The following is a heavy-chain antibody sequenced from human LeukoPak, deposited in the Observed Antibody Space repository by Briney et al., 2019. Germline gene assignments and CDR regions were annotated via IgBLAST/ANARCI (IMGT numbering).Heavy chain of an antibody. J-gene: IGHJ4*02. CDR2: INHSGST. D-gene: IGHD6-19*01. CDR3: ASRDSSGWYVAY. CDR1: GGSFSGYY. V-gene: IGHV4-34*01. Sequence: SETLSLTCAVYGGSFSGYYWSWIRQPPGKGLEWIGEINHSGSTNYNPSLKSRVTISVDTSKNQFSLKLSSVTAADTAVYYCASRDSSGWYVAYWGQGTLVTVSS.